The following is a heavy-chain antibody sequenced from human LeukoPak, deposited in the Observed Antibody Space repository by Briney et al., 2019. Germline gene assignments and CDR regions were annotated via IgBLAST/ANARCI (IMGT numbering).Heavy chain of an antibody. CDR3: ARGGPYSGSYAPGGSWWFDP. Sequence: SETLSLTCAVYGGSFSGYYWSWIRQPPGKGLEWIGEINHSGSTNYNPSLKSRVTISVDTSKNQFSLKLSSVTAADTAVYYRARGGPYSGSYAPGGSWWFDPWGQGTLVTVSS. CDR2: INHSGST. J-gene: IGHJ5*02. D-gene: IGHD1-26*01. CDR1: GGSFSGYY. V-gene: IGHV4-34*01.